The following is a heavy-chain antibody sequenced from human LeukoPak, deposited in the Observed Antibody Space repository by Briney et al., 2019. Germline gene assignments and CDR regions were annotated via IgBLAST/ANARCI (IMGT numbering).Heavy chain of an antibody. CDR1: GFAFSSYA. D-gene: IGHD3-22*01. CDR3: AQALDSSGWYYYYYMDV. CDR2: ISGSGGST. Sequence: GGSLRLSCAASGFAFSSYAMSWVRQAPGQGLEWVSAISGSGGSTYYADSVKGRFTISRDNSKNTLYLQMNSLRAEDTAVYYCAQALDSSGWYYYYYMDVWGKGTTVTVSS. J-gene: IGHJ6*03. V-gene: IGHV3-23*01.